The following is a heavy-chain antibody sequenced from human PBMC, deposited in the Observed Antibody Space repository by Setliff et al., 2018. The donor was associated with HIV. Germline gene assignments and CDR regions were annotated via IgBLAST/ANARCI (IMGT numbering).Heavy chain of an antibody. J-gene: IGHJ6*03. CDR1: EYFFRTSW. V-gene: IGHV5-51*01. CDR2: IFPLDSES. Sequence: GESLKISCKGPEYFFRTSWIGWVRHLPGKGLEWVAVIFPLDSESRYNPSLEGLVTISVDKSINTAYLQWTSLRASDTAIYYCTRHPLQPEVSGYFYLMDVWGTGTTVTVS. D-gene: IGHD3-9*01. CDR3: TRHPLQPEVSGYFYLMDV.